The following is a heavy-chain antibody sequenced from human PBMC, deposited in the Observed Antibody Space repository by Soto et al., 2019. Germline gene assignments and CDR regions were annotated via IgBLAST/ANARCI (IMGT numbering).Heavy chain of an antibody. CDR3: ARGRRFGGIQLWLLYDY. CDR1: GGSFRGYY. J-gene: IGHJ4*02. Sequence: PSETLSLTCAVYGGSFRGYYWSWIRQPPGKGLEWIGEINHSGSTNYNPSLKSRVTISVDTSKNQFSLKLSSVTAADTAVYYCARGRRFGGIQLWLLYDYWGQGTLVTVSS. D-gene: IGHD5-18*01. V-gene: IGHV4-34*01. CDR2: INHSGST.